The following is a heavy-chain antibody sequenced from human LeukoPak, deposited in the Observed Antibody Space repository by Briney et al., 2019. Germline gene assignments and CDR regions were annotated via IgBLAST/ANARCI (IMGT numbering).Heavy chain of an antibody. D-gene: IGHD6-13*01. CDR2: IKQDGSEK. Sequence: GGSLRLSCAASGSTFSSYTMNWVRQAPGKGLEWVANIKQDGSEKYYVDSVKGRFTISRDNAKNSLYLQMNSLRAEDTAVYYCARDRGQYSSSQFDYWGQGTLVTVSS. V-gene: IGHV3-7*01. CDR3: ARDRGQYSSSQFDY. J-gene: IGHJ4*02. CDR1: GSTFSSYT.